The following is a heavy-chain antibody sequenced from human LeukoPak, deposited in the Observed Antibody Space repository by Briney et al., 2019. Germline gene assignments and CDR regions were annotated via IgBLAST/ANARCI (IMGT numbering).Heavy chain of an antibody. J-gene: IGHJ5*02. D-gene: IGHD1-20*01. Sequence: SVKVSCKASGGTFSSYAISWVRQAPGQGLEWMGRIIPILGIANYAQKFQGRVTITADKSTSTAYMELSSLRSEDTAVYYCAREAYITGTTDWFDPWGQGTLVTVSS. CDR3: AREAYITGTTDWFDP. CDR1: GGTFSSYA. V-gene: IGHV1-69*04. CDR2: IIPILGIA.